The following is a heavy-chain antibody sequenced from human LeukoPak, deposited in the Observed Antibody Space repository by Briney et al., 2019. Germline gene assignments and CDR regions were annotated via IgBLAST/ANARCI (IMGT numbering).Heavy chain of an antibody. J-gene: IGHJ4*02. CDR1: GFTFSSSA. D-gene: IGHD1-1*01. Sequence: PGGSLRLSCAASGFTFSSSAMSWVRQAPGKGLEWVSAISGSGTGTNHADSVKGRFTISRDSSKSTLYLQMNSLRAEDTAVYYCAKAFNLPNWNRTPFDYWGQGTLVTVSS. CDR2: ISGSGTGT. V-gene: IGHV3-23*01. CDR3: AKAFNLPNWNRTPFDY.